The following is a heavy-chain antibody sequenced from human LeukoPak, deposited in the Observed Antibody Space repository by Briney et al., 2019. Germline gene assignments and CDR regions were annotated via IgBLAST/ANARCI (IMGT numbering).Heavy chain of an antibody. D-gene: IGHD6-19*01. CDR3: AKDGGVAGMFRAFDY. Sequence: PGGSLRLSCAASGFTFTTYAMTWVHQAPGKGLEWVSLITAGDGDTYYADSVKGRFTVSRDNSKNTLYLQMNSLRAEDTAVYFCAKDGGVAGMFRAFDYWGQGTLVTVSS. V-gene: IGHV3-23*01. CDR1: GFTFTTYA. CDR2: ITAGDGDT. J-gene: IGHJ4*02.